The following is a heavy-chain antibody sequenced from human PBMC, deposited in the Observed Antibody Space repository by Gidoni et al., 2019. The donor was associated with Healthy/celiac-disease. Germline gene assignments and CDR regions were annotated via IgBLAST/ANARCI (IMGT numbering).Heavy chain of an antibody. CDR1: GFPFSDYY. V-gene: IGHV3-11*01. CDR2: IISSGSTI. J-gene: IGHJ4*02. D-gene: IGHD1-1*01. CDR3: ARDASPEPHHRDTTDNYFDY. Sequence: QVQLVESGGGLVKPGGSLRLSCAASGFPFSDYYMNWIRQAPGKGLEWVSYIISSGSTIYYADSVKGRFTISRDNAKNSLYLQMNSLRAEDTAVYYCARDASPEPHHRDTTDNYFDYWGQGTLVTVSS.